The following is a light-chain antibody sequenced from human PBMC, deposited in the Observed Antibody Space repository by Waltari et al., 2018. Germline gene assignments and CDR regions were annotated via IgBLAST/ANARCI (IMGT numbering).Light chain of an antibody. Sequence: SYELTQPSSVSVSPGQTARITCSGDVLPVKHVRWFQQKPGQAPVLVIYKDSERPSGIPERFSGSSSGTTVTLTISGAQVEDDGDYYCYSATDNNRFGGGTKLTVL. CDR2: KDS. CDR3: YSATDNNR. CDR1: VLPVKH. J-gene: IGLJ2*01. V-gene: IGLV3-27*01.